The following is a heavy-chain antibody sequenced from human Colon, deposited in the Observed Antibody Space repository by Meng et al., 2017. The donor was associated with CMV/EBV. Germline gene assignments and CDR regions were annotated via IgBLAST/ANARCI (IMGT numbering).Heavy chain of an antibody. D-gene: IGHD3-22*01. CDR3: AASSGPGGYFYGMTV. J-gene: IGHJ6*02. CDR2: IYSGGDTT. V-gene: IGHV3-23*03. Sequence: GGSLRLSCAASGFTFSSYAMNWVRQAPGKGLEWVSTIYSGGDTTYYADSVQGRFIISRDNSKNTLYLQMNSLRAEDTAIYYCAASSGPGGYFYGMTVWGQGTTVTVSS. CDR1: GFTFSSYA.